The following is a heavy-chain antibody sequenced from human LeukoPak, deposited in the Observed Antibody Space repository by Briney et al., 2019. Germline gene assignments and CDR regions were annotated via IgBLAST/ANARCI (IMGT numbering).Heavy chain of an antibody. V-gene: IGHV4-39*01. CDR2: IYYSGST. D-gene: IGHD3-22*01. Sequence: SETLSLTCTVSGGSISSSSYYWGWIRQPPGKGLEWIGSIYYSGSTYYNPSLKSRVTISVDTSKNQFSLKLSSVTAADTAVYYCASLSPYDSSGYWDWNFDYWGQGTLVTVSS. CDR1: GGSISSSSYY. CDR3: ASLSPYDSSGYWDWNFDY. J-gene: IGHJ4*02.